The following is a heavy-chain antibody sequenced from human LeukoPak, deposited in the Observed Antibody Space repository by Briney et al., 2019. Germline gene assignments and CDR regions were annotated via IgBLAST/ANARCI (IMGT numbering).Heavy chain of an antibody. J-gene: IGHJ6*03. D-gene: IGHD6-6*01. Sequence: ASVKVSCKASGYTFTSYYMHWVRQAPGQGLEWMGIINPSGGSTSYAQKFQGRVTITADKSTSTAYMELSSLRSEDTAVYYCARGLRIAARPYYYYYMDVWGKGTTVTVSS. V-gene: IGHV1-46*01. CDR2: INPSGGST. CDR1: GYTFTSYY. CDR3: ARGLRIAARPYYYYYMDV.